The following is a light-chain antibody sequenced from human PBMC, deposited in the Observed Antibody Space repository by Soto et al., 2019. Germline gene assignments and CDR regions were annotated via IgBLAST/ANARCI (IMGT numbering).Light chain of an antibody. J-gene: IGKJ2*01. Sequence: EIVLTQSPATLSLSPGERATLSCGASQSVCSSSLAWYQQKPGLAPRLLIYDASYRATGIPDRFSGSGSGTDFTLTISRLEPEDFAVYYCQQYGSSPQTFGQGTKLEIK. CDR1: QSVCSSS. CDR2: DAS. V-gene: IGKV3D-20*01. CDR3: QQYGSSPQT.